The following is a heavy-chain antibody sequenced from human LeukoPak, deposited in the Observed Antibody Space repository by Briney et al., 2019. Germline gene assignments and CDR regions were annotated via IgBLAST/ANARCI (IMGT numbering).Heavy chain of an antibody. CDR1: GFTFSSYA. V-gene: IGHV3-23*01. J-gene: IGHJ3*02. CDR2: ISGSGGST. D-gene: IGHD2-21*01. CDR3: AKAVVGAFDI. Sequence: GGSLRLSCTACGFTFSSYAMSWVRQAPGKGLEWVSAISGSGGSTYYADSVKGRFTISRDNSKNTLYLQMNSLRAEDTAVYYCAKAVVGAFDIWGQGTMVTVSS.